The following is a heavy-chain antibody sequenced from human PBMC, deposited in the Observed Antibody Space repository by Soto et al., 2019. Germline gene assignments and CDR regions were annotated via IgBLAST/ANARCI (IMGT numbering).Heavy chain of an antibody. CDR2: INAGNGNT. CDR1: GYTFTSYA. J-gene: IGHJ3*02. CDR3: AMSFRGVAFDI. V-gene: IGHV1-3*01. Sequence: QVQLVQSGAEVKKPGASVKVSCKASGYTFTSYAMHWVRQAPGQRLEWMGWINAGNGNTKYSQKFQGRVTITRDTSASAAYMELGSLRSEETSVYYCAMSFRGVAFDIWGQGTMVTVSS. D-gene: IGHD2-8*01.